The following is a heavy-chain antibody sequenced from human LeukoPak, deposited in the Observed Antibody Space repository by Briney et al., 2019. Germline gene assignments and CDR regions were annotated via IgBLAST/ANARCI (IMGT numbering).Heavy chain of an antibody. Sequence: PKASVKVSCKASGYTFTGYYMHWVRQAPGQGLEWMGRINPNSGGTNYAQKFQGRVTMTRDTSISTAYMELSRLRSDDTAVYYCAKELPVGAPSVEDSWGQGTLVTVSS. CDR3: AKELPVGAPSVEDS. CDR1: GYTFTGYY. CDR2: INPNSGGT. V-gene: IGHV1-2*06. J-gene: IGHJ4*02. D-gene: IGHD1-26*01.